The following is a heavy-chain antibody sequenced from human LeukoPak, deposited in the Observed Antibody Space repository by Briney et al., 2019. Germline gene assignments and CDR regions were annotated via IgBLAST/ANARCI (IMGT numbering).Heavy chain of an antibody. J-gene: IGHJ4*02. Sequence: GGSLSLSCAVSGFIFSNYAMNWVRQAPGKGLEWVSAISGSGGSTYYADSVKGRFTISRDNSKNTLYLQMNSLRAEDTAVYYCAKSPYSSGWPPFDYWGQGTLVTVSS. CDR2: ISGSGGST. D-gene: IGHD6-19*01. CDR1: GFIFSNYA. V-gene: IGHV3-23*01. CDR3: AKSPYSSGWPPFDY.